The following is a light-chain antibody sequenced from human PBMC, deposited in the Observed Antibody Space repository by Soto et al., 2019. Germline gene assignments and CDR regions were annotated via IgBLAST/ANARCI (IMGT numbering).Light chain of an antibody. J-gene: IGKJ4*01. V-gene: IGKV3-20*01. CDR3: QHFGSSLT. CDR1: QSLSSSY. Sequence: EIVLTQSPGTLSLSPGERATLSCRASQSLSSSYLAWYQQKPGQAPRLLIYGASSRATAIPDRFSGSGSGTDFTLTINRLEPEDFAVYYCQHFGSSLTSGGGTKV. CDR2: GAS.